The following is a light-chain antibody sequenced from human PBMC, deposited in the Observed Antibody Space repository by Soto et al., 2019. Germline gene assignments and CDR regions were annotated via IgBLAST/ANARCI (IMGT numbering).Light chain of an antibody. CDR2: DAS. J-gene: IGKJ2*01. V-gene: IGKV1-5*01. CDR1: QSISSW. CDR3: QQYNSPVT. Sequence: DIQMTQSPSTLSASVGDRVTITCRASQSISSWLAWYQHKPGKAPKLLIYDASSLESGVPSRFSGSGSGTEFTLTISSLQPDDFATYYCQQYNSPVTFGQGTQLEI.